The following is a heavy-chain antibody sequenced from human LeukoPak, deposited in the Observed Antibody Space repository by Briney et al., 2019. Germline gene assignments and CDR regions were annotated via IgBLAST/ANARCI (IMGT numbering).Heavy chain of an antibody. CDR2: VSGSGDGT. J-gene: IGHJ4*02. Sequence: GGSLRLSCAASRFTFTSYAMSWVRQAPGKGLEWVSSVSGSGDGTYYAHSVKGRFTISRDNSKKTLDLHMDSLRAEDTAVYYCAKERLGGNYGDYAVDYWGQGTMVTVSS. V-gene: IGHV3-23*01. D-gene: IGHD4-17*01. CDR3: AKERLGGNYGDYAVDY. CDR1: RFTFTSYA.